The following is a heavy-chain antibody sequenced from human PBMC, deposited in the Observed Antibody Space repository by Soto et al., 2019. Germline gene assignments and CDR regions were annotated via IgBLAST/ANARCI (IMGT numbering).Heavy chain of an antibody. Sequence: PGGSLRLSCAASGFTFSSYAMSWVRQAPGKGLEWVSAISGSGGSTYYADSVKGRFTISRDNSKNTLYLQMNSLRAEDTAVYYCAKVYWPYSSSWLYFDYWGQGTLVTVSS. D-gene: IGHD6-13*01. CDR1: GFTFSSYA. J-gene: IGHJ4*02. CDR3: AKVYWPYSSSWLYFDY. V-gene: IGHV3-23*01. CDR2: ISGSGGST.